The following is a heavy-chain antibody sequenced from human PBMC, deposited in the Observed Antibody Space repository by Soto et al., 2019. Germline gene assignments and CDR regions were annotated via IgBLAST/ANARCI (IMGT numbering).Heavy chain of an antibody. CDR2: IYYSGST. D-gene: IGHD1-26*01. CDR3: AREQAKGCYYYYGMDV. V-gene: IGHV4-59*08. CDR1: GGSISSYY. J-gene: IGHJ6*02. Sequence: QVQLQESGPGLVKPSETLSLTCTVSGGSISSYYWSWIRQPPGKGLEWIGYIYYSGSTNYNPSLKSRVTISVDTSKNQFSLKLSSVTAADTAVYDCAREQAKGCYYYYGMDVWGQGTTVTVSS.